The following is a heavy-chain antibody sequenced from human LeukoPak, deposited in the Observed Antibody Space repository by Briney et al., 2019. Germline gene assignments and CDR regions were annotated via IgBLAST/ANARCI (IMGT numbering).Heavy chain of an antibody. CDR2: TRFDDSFK. J-gene: IGHJ5*02. D-gene: IGHD1-1*01. CDR3: AKSSAGITWFDP. V-gene: IGHV3-30*02. Sequence: GGSLRLSCAASGLSFSSSGMHWVRQAPGKGLEWVSFTRFDDSFKAYADSVKGRFTISRDNSKNTLYLQMDSLRSDDTAVYYCAKSSAGITWFDPWGQGTLVTVSS. CDR1: GLSFSSSG.